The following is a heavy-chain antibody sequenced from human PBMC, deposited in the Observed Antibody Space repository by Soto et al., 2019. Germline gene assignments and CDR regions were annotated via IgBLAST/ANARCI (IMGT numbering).Heavy chain of an antibody. CDR3: ARGPHYYDSSGYYQFDY. Sequence: ASVKVCCKASGYTFTSYYMHWVRQAPGQGLEWMGIINPSGGSTSYAQKFQGRVTMTRDTSTSTVYMELSSLRSEDTAVYYCARGPHYYDSSGYYQFDYWGQGTLVTVSS. CDR1: GYTFTSYY. D-gene: IGHD3-22*01. V-gene: IGHV1-46*01. J-gene: IGHJ4*02. CDR2: INPSGGST.